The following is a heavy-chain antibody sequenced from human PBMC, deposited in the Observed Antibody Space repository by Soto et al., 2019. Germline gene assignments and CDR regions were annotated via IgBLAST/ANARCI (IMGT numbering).Heavy chain of an antibody. V-gene: IGHV5-51*01. CDR3: AIPIGPNPYFDA. Sequence: GESLKISYKGSGYSFTNNWIGWVRQMPGKGLEWMGIIYPGDSDTRYSPSFQGQVTISADRSISTAYLQWSSLKDSDTAMYYFAIPIGPNPYFDAWGQGNLVTVS. CDR1: GYSFTNNW. D-gene: IGHD3-16*02. J-gene: IGHJ4*02. CDR2: IYPGDSDT.